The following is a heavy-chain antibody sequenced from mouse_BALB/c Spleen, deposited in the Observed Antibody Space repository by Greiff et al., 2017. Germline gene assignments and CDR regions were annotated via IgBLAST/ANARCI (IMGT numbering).Heavy chain of an antibody. CDR2: IWSGGST. V-gene: IGHV2-4-1*01. J-gene: IGHJ1*01. CDR1: GFSLTSYG. D-gene: IGHD1-3*01. CDR3: ARIKGYFDV. Sequence: VMLVESGPGLVQPSQSLSITCTVSGFSLTSYGVHWVRQSPGKGLEWLGVIWSGGSTDYNAAFISRLSISKDNSKSQVFFKMNSLQADDTAIYYCARIKGYFDVWGAGTTVTVSS.